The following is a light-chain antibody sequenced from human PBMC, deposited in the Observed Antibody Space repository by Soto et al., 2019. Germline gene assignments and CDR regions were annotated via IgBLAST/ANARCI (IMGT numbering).Light chain of an antibody. CDR3: HQRNQ. V-gene: IGKV3D-11*03. CDR2: GAS. Sequence: EIMMTQSPATLSVSPGDRATLSCRASQSISSSLAWYQQKPGQAPRLLIYGASNRAAGIPARFSGSRSGTDFTLTISSVEPEDFAMYYCHQRNQFGQGTRLEIK. CDR1: QSISSS. J-gene: IGKJ5*01.